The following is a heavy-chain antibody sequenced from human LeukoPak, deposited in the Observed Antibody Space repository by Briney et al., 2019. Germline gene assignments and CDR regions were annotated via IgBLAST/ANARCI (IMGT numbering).Heavy chain of an antibody. CDR2: INPKRGDT. CDR1: GYTFTDYF. D-gene: IGHD4-23*01. J-gene: IGHJ5*02. V-gene: IGHV1-2*02. Sequence: ASVKLSCKASGYTFTDYFINWVRQAPGQGLEWMGWINPKRGDTEYSPNFQARVTVTRDTSISTAYMELSSLNSDDTAMYYCATSVRGNLGNSGVPWGQGTLVTVSS. CDR3: ATSVRGNLGNSGVP.